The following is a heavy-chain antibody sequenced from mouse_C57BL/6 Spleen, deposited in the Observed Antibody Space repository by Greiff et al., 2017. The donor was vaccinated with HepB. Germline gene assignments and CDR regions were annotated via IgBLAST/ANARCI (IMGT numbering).Heavy chain of an antibody. CDR2: IYPSDSET. V-gene: IGHV1-61*01. Sequence: VKLQQPGAELVRPGSSVKLSCKASGYTFTSYWMDWVKQRPGQGLEWIGNIYPSDSETHYNQKFKDKATLTVDKSSSTAYMQLSSLTSEDSAVYYCARDRYGYDGYYFDYWGQGTTLTVSS. CDR3: ARDRYGYDGYYFDY. CDR1: GYTFTSYW. J-gene: IGHJ2*01. D-gene: IGHD2-2*01.